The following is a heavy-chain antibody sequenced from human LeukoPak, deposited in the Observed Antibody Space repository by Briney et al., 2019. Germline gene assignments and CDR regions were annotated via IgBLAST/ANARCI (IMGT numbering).Heavy chain of an antibody. V-gene: IGHV3-23*01. CDR2: ISGSGGST. CDR1: GFTFSSYA. Sequence: GGSLRLSCAASGFTFSSYAMSWVRQAPGKGLEWVSAISGSGGSTYYADSVKGRFTISRDNSKNTLYLQMNSLRAEDTAVCYCAKVGYSGYEGYRGQGTLVTVSS. J-gene: IGHJ4*02. CDR3: AKVGYSGYEGY. D-gene: IGHD5-12*01.